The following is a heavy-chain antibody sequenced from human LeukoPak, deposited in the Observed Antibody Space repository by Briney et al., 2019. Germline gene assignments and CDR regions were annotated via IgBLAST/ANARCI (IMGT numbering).Heavy chain of an antibody. D-gene: IGHD3-10*01. CDR3: ARGEGYYGSGSDIDY. J-gene: IGHJ4*02. Sequence: SETLSLSCTVSGDSIRSSSYHWGWIRQPPGKGLEWIGSIYYSGSTYNNRSLKRRLTISIDTSKNQFSLKLSSVTAADTAVYYCARGEGYYGSGSDIDYWGQGTLVTVSS. V-gene: IGHV4-39*07. CDR2: IYYSGST. CDR1: GDSIRSSSYH.